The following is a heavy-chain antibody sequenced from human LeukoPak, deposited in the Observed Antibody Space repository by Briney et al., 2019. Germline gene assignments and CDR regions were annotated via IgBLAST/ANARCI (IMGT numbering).Heavy chain of an antibody. V-gene: IGHV4-59*01. J-gene: IGHJ6*04. CDR2: IYSSGSS. Sequence: SETLSLTCTVSGGSISNYYWSWIRQPPGKGLEWIGYIYSSGSSNYNPSLKSRVTISVDTSKTQFSLKLTSVTAADTAMYYCARSGMIFGVWGVWGKGTTVTVSS. CDR1: GGSISNYY. CDR3: ARSGMIFGVWGV. D-gene: IGHD3/OR15-3a*01.